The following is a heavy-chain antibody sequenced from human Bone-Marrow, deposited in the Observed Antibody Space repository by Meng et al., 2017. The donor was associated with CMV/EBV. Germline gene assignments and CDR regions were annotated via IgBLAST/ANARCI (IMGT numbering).Heavy chain of an antibody. V-gene: IGHV1-69*10. CDR3: ARGDRAARPDLGDV. Sequence: SVKVFCKASGGTFSSYAISWVRQAPGQGLEWMGGIIPILGIANYAQKFQGRVTITADKATSTAYMELSSLRSEDTAVYYCARGDRAARPDLGDVWGQGTTVTVSS. CDR1: GGTFSSYA. CDR2: IIPILGIA. J-gene: IGHJ6*02. D-gene: IGHD6-6*01.